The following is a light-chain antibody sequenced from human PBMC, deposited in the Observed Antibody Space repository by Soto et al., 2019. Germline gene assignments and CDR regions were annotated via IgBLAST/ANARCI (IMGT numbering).Light chain of an antibody. Sequence: SALTQPASVSGSPGQSITISCTGTSSDVGGYKYVSWYQHYPGKAPKLMIYEVSNRPSGVSNRFSGSKSGNTASQTISGLQAEDEADYYCISYTTSSTVVFGGGTKVTVL. V-gene: IGLV2-14*01. CDR2: EVS. CDR3: ISYTTSSTVV. J-gene: IGLJ2*01. CDR1: SSDVGGYKY.